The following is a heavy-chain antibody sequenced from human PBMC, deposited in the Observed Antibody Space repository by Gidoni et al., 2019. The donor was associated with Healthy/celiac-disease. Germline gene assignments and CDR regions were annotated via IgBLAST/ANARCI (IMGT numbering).Heavy chain of an antibody. CDR2: IRSKAYGGTT. J-gene: IGHJ4*02. V-gene: IGHV3-49*04. Sequence: EVQLVESGGGLVQPGRSLRLSCTASGFTFGDYAMSWVRQAPGKGLEWVGFIRSKAYGGTTEYAASVKGRFTISRDDSKSIAYLQMNSLKTEDTAVYYCTRAGGSYPGFDYWGQGTLVTVSS. D-gene: IGHD1-26*01. CDR3: TRAGGSYPGFDY. CDR1: GFTFGDYA.